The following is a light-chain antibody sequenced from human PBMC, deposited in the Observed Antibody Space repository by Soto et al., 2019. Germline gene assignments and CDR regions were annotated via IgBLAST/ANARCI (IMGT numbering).Light chain of an antibody. CDR1: SSDVGGYNS. CDR3: SSYTDSSTLVV. Sequence: QSALTQPASVSGSPGQSITISCAGTSSDVGGYNSVSWYQQHPGKAPKLMIYDVNNRPSGVSNRFSGSKSDNTASLTISGLQSEDGADYYCSSYTDSSTLVVFGGGTKLTVL. CDR2: DVN. V-gene: IGLV2-14*01. J-gene: IGLJ2*01.